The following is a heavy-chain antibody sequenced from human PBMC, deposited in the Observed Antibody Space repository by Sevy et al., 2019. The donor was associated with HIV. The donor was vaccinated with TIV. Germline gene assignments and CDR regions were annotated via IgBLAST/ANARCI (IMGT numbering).Heavy chain of an antibody. Sequence: SETLSLTCTVSGGSISSYYWSWIRQPPGKRLEWIGYIYYSGSTNYNPSLKSRVTISVDTSKNQFSLTLRSVTAADTAVYYCARESYDILPGSRGMDVWGQGTTVTVSS. V-gene: IGHV4-59*01. CDR1: GGSISSYY. CDR3: ARESYDILPGSRGMDV. J-gene: IGHJ6*02. D-gene: IGHD3-9*01. CDR2: IYYSGST.